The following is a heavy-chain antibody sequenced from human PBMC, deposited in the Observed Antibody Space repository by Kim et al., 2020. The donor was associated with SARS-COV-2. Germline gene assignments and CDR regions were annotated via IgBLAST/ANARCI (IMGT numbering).Heavy chain of an antibody. V-gene: IGHV3-23*01. Sequence: GGSLRLSCAASGFTFSSYAMSWVRQAPGKGLEWVSAISGSGDTTYYAGSVKGRFTISRDNSKSTLYLQLNSLRAEDTAVHHCAKRVGGSCYQALTCWGPG. J-gene: IGHJ1*01. D-gene: IGHD2-15*01. CDR2: ISGSGDTT. CDR1: GFTFSSYA. CDR3: AKRVGGSCYQALTC.